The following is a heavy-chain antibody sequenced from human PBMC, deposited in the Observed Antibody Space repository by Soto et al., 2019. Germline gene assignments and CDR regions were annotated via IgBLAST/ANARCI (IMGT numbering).Heavy chain of an antibody. CDR1: GFTFSNYA. CDR3: AKDKGVFNWATSYFDY. V-gene: IGHV3-30*18. D-gene: IGHD1-1*01. Sequence: XESLQLSCAASGFTFSNYAMHWVRQAPGKGLEWVALTSYDGNNEYYTDSVKGRFTISRDNSKNTLFLQMNSPRPEDTAVYYCAKDKGVFNWATSYFDYWGQGALVTVSS. CDR2: TSYDGNNE. J-gene: IGHJ4*02.